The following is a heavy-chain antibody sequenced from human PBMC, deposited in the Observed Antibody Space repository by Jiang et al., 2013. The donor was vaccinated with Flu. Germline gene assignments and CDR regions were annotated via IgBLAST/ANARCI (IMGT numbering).Heavy chain of an antibody. CDR2: ILPIFAIT. CDR1: GGTFSSYA. Sequence: GAEVKKPGSSVKVSCKASGGTFSSYAISWVRQAPGQGLEWMGGILPIFAITNYAQKFRGRVTIIADKSTSTAYMDLSNLRSEDTAVYYCARSSTTTVTSSGYHMDV. J-gene: IGHJ6*01. V-gene: IGHV1-69*17. D-gene: IGHD4-17*01. CDR3: ARSSTTTVTSSGYHMDV.